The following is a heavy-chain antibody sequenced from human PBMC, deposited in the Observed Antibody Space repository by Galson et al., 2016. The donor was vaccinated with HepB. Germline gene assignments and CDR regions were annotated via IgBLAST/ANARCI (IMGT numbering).Heavy chain of an antibody. CDR3: PRSTGFGIRIDY. D-gene: IGHD3-10*01. J-gene: IGHJ4*02. CDR1: GYSFTGYF. V-gene: IGHV1-2*02. CDR2: IGPGSGDT. Sequence: SVKVSCKASGYSFTGYFLNWVRQAPGQGLEWMGWIGPGSGDTKYAQKFQGRVTITRDSSNSTVTMELNRLRSDDTAVYYCPRSTGFGIRIDYWGQGTQVTVSS.